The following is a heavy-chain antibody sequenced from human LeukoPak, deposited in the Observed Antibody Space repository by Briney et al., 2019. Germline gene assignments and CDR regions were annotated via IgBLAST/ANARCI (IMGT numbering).Heavy chain of an antibody. J-gene: IGHJ3*02. CDR3: ARPYYYDSSGYYYGLSVRHAFDI. CDR1: GGSISSSNW. CDR2: IYHSGST. V-gene: IGHV4-4*02. Sequence: PSETLSLTCAVSGGSISSSNWWSWVRQPPGKGLEWIGEIYHSGSTNYNPSLKSRVTISVDKSKSQFSLKLSSVTAADTAVYYCARPYYYDSSGYYYGLSVRHAFDIWGQGTMVTVSS. D-gene: IGHD3-22*01.